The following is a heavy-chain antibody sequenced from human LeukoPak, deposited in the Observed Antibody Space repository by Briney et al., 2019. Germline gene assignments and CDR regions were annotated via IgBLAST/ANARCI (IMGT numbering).Heavy chain of an antibody. CDR3: ARDTSGQD. CDR1: GFTFSSYS. Sequence: GGSLSLSCAASGFTFSSYSMNWVRQAPGKGLEWVSSITSSGAYKNYADSVKGRFTISRDNAKNPLCLQMTSLRAEDTAVYYCARDTSGQDWGQGTLVTVSS. CDR2: ITSSGAYK. V-gene: IGHV3-21*01. J-gene: IGHJ4*02. D-gene: IGHD5-12*01.